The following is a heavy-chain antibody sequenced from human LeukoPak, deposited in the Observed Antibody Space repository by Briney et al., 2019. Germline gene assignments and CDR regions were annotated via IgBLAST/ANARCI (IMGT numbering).Heavy chain of an antibody. CDR1: GFTLNSYI. CDR2: ISFDGRDK. V-gene: IGHV3-30*04. D-gene: IGHD3-16*01. J-gene: IGHJ4*02. CDR3: ARAYGGLIDY. Sequence: PGRPLRLSCEASGFTLNSYIMHWVRQAPGKGLEWVALISFDGRDKQYADSVKGRFTISKDNSKNTLYLQMNSLSGDDTSMYFCARAYGGLIDYWGQGTLVTVSS.